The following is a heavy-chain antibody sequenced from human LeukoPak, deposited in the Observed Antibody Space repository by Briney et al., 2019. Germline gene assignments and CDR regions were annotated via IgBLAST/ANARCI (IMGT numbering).Heavy chain of an antibody. J-gene: IGHJ5*02. CDR2: INANSGGT. Sequence: GASVRVSCKASGHTFTGYYMHWVRQAPGQGLEWMGWINANSGGTNYAQKFQGRVTMTRDTSISTAYMELSRLRSDDTAVYYCARDYGDYSNWFDPWGQGTLVTVSS. D-gene: IGHD4-17*01. V-gene: IGHV1-2*02. CDR3: ARDYGDYSNWFDP. CDR1: GHTFTGYY.